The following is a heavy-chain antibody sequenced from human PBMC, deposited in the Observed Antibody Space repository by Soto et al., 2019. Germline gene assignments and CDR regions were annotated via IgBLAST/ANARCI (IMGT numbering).Heavy chain of an antibody. Sequence: SETLSLTCAVSGGSISSSNCWSWVRQPPGKGLEWIGEIYHSGSTNYNPSLKSRVTISVDKSKNQFSLKLSSVTAADTAVYYCARVSGSYYYGMDVWGQGTTVTVSS. J-gene: IGHJ6*02. CDR3: ARVSGSYYYGMDV. D-gene: IGHD1-26*01. CDR1: GGSISSSNC. CDR2: IYHSGST. V-gene: IGHV4-4*02.